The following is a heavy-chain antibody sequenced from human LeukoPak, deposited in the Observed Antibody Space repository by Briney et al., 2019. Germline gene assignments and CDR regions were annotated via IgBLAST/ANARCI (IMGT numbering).Heavy chain of an antibody. CDR2: ISSSSSYI. J-gene: IGHJ4*02. CDR1: GFTFSSYS. Sequence: PGGSLRLSCAASGFTFSSYSMNWVRQAPGKGLEWVSSISSSSSYIYYADPVKGRFTISRDNAKNSLYLQMDSLRAEDTAVYYCARVAITMVRGVISYYFDYWGQGTLVTVSS. D-gene: IGHD3-10*01. V-gene: IGHV3-21*04. CDR3: ARVAITMVRGVISYYFDY.